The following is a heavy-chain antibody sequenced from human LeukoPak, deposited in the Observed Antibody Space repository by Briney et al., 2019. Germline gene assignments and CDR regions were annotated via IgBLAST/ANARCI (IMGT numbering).Heavy chain of an antibody. D-gene: IGHD7-27*01. V-gene: IGHV5-51*01. CDR1: GYSFPNHW. CDR3: ATPELGIDEVDF. Sequence: GESLKISCKGSGYSFPNHWIGWVRQMPGKGLEWMGIIYPGDSDTRYSPSFQGQVTISADKSITTAYLQWTSLKTSDTAMYFCATPELGIDEVDFWGQGTLVTVSS. J-gene: IGHJ4*02. CDR2: IYPGDSDT.